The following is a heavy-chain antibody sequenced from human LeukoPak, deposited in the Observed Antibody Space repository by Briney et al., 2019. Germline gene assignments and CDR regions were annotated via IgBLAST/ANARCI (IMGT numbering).Heavy chain of an antibody. V-gene: IGHV4-4*02. CDR2: IYHSGST. CDR1: GGSISSTNW. Sequence: PSETLSLTCAVSGGSISSTNWWSWVRQPPGKGLEWIGDIYHSGSTNYNPSLQSRVTISVDKSKSQFSLKLISVTAADTAVYYCANIAAAGPGTPFFNYWGQGTLVTVSS. D-gene: IGHD6-13*01. CDR3: ANIAAAGPGTPFFNY. J-gene: IGHJ4*02.